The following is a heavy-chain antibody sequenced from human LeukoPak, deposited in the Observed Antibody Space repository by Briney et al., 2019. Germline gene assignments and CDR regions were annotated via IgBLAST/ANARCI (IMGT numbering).Heavy chain of an antibody. Sequence: PTGGSLRLSCAASGFTFDDYAIHWVRQAPGKGLEWVSGISWNSGSIGYADSVKGRFTISRDNAKNSLYLQMNSLRAEDTALYYCAKIAVAGTDFDYWGQGTLVTVSS. J-gene: IGHJ4*02. D-gene: IGHD6-19*01. CDR1: GFTFDDYA. CDR2: ISWNSGSI. V-gene: IGHV3-9*01. CDR3: AKIAVAGTDFDY.